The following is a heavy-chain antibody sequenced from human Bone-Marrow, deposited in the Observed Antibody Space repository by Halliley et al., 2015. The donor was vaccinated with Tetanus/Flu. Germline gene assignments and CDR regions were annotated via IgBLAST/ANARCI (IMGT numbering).Heavy chain of an antibody. CDR2: IRSDGTTT. J-gene: IGHJ5*02. CDR1: GFTFSSYF. CDR3: VRGVASRGFDP. V-gene: IGHV3-74*01. D-gene: IGHD3-3*01. Sequence: SLRLSCAASGFTFSSYFMHWVRQAPGKGLVWVARIRSDGTTTAYADSVKGRFTISRDNVKSTLYLEMNSLRVEDTAVYYCVRGVASRGFDPWGQGTLVAVSS.